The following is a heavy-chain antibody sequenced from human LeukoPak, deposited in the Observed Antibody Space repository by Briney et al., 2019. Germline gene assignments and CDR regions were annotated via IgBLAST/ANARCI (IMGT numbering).Heavy chain of an antibody. D-gene: IGHD6-19*01. Sequence: SETLSLTCTVSGGSITSDYWSWIRQPPGKGLEWIAYIRYSGTTNYNPSLKSRVTISLETSKNQFSLKLTSVTAAATAAYSCARGAGWYGNWGQGTRVTVSS. V-gene: IGHV4-59*01. CDR2: IRYSGTT. J-gene: IGHJ4*02. CDR3: ARGAGWYGN. CDR1: GGSITSDY.